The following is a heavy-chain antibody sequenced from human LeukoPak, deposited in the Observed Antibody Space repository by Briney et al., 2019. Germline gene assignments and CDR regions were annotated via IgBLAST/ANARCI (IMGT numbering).Heavy chain of an antibody. Sequence: PGGSLRLSCSASGFTFSSYAMHWVRQAPGKGLEYVSAISSNGGSTYYADSVKGRFTISRDNSKNTLYLQMSSLRAEDTAVYYCVKHLDSSGWYQGPEFDYWGQGTLVTVSS. CDR3: VKHLDSSGWYQGPEFDY. CDR2: ISSNGGST. D-gene: IGHD6-19*01. J-gene: IGHJ4*02. V-gene: IGHV3-64D*06. CDR1: GFTFSSYA.